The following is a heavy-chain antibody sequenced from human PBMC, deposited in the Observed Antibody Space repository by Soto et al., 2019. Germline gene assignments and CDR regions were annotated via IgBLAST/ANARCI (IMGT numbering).Heavy chain of an antibody. CDR3: ASHSYGYFPHYYHGMDV. Sequence: QVQLVQSGAEVKKPGSSVKVSCKASGGTFSSYASSWVRQAPGQGLEWMGGIIPIFGTANYAQKFQGRVTITADXAXSXXYMELSSLRSEDTAVYYCASHSYGYFPHYYHGMDVWGQGTTVTVSS. V-gene: IGHV1-69*12. J-gene: IGHJ6*02. CDR2: IIPIFGTA. D-gene: IGHD5-18*01. CDR1: GGTFSSYA.